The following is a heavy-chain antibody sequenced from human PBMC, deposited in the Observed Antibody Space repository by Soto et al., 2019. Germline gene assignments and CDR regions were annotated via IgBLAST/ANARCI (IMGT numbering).Heavy chain of an antibody. CDR2: INAGNGNT. D-gene: IGHD3-16*01. CDR1: GYTFTSYA. V-gene: IGHV1-3*01. J-gene: IGHJ4*02. CDR3: ARGEFLSYDDY. Sequence: QVQLVQSGAEVKKPGASVKVSCKASGYTFTSYAMHWVRQAPGQRLEWMGWINAGNGNTKYSQKFQGRVTITRDTSASTAYMELSSLRFEDTAVYYCARGEFLSYDDYWGQGTLVTVSS.